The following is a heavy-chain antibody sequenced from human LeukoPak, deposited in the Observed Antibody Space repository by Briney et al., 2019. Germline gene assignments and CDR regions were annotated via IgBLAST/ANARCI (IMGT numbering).Heavy chain of an antibody. V-gene: IGHV3-23*01. D-gene: IGHD4-17*01. CDR3: ASGDVAGYYGMDV. Sequence: GGSLRLSCAASGFTFSSYAMSWVRQAPGKGLEWVSAISGRGGSTYYADSVKGRFTISRDNSKNTLYLQMNSLRAEDTAVYYCASGDVAGYYGMDVWGKGTTVTVSS. CDR2: ISGRGGST. J-gene: IGHJ6*04. CDR1: GFTFSSYA.